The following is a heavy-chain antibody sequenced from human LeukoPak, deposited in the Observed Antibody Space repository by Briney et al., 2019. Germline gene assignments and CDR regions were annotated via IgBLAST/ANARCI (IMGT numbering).Heavy chain of an antibody. CDR3: ARARLLCNDY. CDR2: IKQDGSEK. J-gene: IGHJ4*02. V-gene: IGHV3-7*04. D-gene: IGHD1-26*01. CDR1: GFTFSSHG. Sequence: GGTLRLSCVASGFTFSSHGMNWVRQAPGKGLEWVANIKQDGSEKYYVDSVKGRFTISRDNAKNSLYLQMNSLRAEDTAVYYCARARLLCNDYWGQGTLVTVSS.